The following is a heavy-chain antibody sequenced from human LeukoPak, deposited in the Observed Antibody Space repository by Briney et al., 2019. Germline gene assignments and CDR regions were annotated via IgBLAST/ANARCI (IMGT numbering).Heavy chain of an antibody. CDR3: ATNSGWGDLGY. J-gene: IGHJ4*02. V-gene: IGHV4-59*08. Sequence: SGTLSLTCTVSGGSISSYYWSWIRQPPGKGLEWIGYIYYSGSTNYNPSLKSRVTISVDTSKNQFSLKVRSVTTEDTAVYYCATNSGWGDLGYWGQGILVTVSS. D-gene: IGHD2-21*02. CDR1: GGSISSYY. CDR2: IYYSGST.